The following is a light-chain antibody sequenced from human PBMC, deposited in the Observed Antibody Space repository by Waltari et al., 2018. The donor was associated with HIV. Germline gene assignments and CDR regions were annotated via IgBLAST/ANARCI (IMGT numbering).Light chain of an antibody. J-gene: IGKJ5*01. CDR3: QHYDSSVT. V-gene: IGKV3-20*01. CDR2: GAS. CDR1: QSVSSSS. Sequence: EIVLAQSPGTLSLSPGERVTLSCRASQSVSSSSLVWYQQKPGQAPRLLIDGASSRATGIPDRFRGRGSGTDFTLTISRLDHEDFAVYYCQHYDSSVTFGQGTRLEIK.